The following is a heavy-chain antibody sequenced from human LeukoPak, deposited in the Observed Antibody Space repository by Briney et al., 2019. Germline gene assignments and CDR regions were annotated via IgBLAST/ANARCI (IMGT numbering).Heavy chain of an antibody. D-gene: IGHD5-18*01. CDR3: ARHVDTAMVANAFDI. V-gene: IGHV3-33*01. CDR2: IWYDGSNK. CDR1: GFTFSSYG. Sequence: HPGGSLRLSCAASGFTFSSYGMHWVRQAPGKGLEWVAVIWYDGSNKYYADSVKGRFTISRDNSKNTLYLQMNSLRAEDTAVYYCARHVDTAMVANAFDIWGQGTMVTVSS. J-gene: IGHJ3*02.